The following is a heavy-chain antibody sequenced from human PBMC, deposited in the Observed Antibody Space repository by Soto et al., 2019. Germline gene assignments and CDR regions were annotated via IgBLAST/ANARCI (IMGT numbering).Heavy chain of an antibody. CDR1: GGSFSGYY. V-gene: IGHV4-34*01. D-gene: IGHD1-1*01. J-gene: IGHJ6*02. CDR2: INHSGST. CDR3: ARSGTTLGYHYGMDV. Sequence: SETLSLTCAVYGGSFSGYYWSWIRQPPGKGLEWIGEINHSGSTNYNPSLKSRVTISVDTSKNQFSLKLSSVTAADTAVYYCARSGTTLGYHYGMDVWGQGTTVTVSS.